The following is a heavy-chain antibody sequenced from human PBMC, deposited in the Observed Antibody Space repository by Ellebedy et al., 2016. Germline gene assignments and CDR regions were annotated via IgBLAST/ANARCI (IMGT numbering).Heavy chain of an antibody. CDR1: GGSFSGYY. CDR3: ARASGRGTVMDN. V-gene: IGHV4-34*01. J-gene: IGHJ4*02. CDR2: INHSGST. Sequence: SETLSLXCAVYGGSFSGYYWSWIRQPPGKGLEWIGEINHSGSTNYNPSLKSRVTISVDTSKNQFSLKLSSVTAADTAVYYCARASGRGTVMDNWGQGTLVTVSS. D-gene: IGHD3-10*01.